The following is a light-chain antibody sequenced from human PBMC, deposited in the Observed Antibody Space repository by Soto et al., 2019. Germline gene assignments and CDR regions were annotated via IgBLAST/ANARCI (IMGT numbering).Light chain of an antibody. CDR1: QSVSSY. V-gene: IGKV3-11*01. Sequence: EIVLTQSPATLSLSPGERATLSCRASQSVSSYLAWYQQKPGQAPRLLIYAASNRATGIPARFSGSGSGTDFTLTISSLEPEDFAVYYCQQRSNWPPTWTFGQGTKVDIK. J-gene: IGKJ1*01. CDR2: AAS. CDR3: QQRSNWPPTWT.